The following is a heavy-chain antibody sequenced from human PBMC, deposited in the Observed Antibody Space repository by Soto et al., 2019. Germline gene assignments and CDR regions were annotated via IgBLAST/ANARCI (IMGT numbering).Heavy chain of an antibody. Sequence: ASVKVSCKASGYTFTSYGISWVRQAPGQGLEWMGWISAYNGNTNYAQKLQGRVTMTTDTSTSTAYMELRGLRSDDTAVYYCARDPDIVGATTSGYWGQGTLVTVSS. CDR1: GYTFTSYG. CDR3: ARDPDIVGATTSGY. V-gene: IGHV1-18*04. CDR2: ISAYNGNT. D-gene: IGHD1-26*01. J-gene: IGHJ4*02.